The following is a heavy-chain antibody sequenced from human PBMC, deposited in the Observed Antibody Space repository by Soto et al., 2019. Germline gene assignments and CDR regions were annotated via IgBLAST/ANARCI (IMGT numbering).Heavy chain of an antibody. J-gene: IGHJ4*02. D-gene: IGHD2-15*01. V-gene: IGHV1-3*01. CDR2: INAGNGNT. CDR1: GYTFTSYA. Sequence: ASVKVSCKASGYTFTSYAMHWVRQAPGQGLEWMGWINAGNGNTKFSQKFQGRVTITRDTSASTAYMELSSLRSEDTAVYYCARATRAAIDYWGQGTLVTVYS. CDR3: ARATRAAIDY.